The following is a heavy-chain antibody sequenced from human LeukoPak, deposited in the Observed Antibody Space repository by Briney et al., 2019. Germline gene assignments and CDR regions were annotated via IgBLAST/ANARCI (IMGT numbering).Heavy chain of an antibody. J-gene: IGHJ4*02. V-gene: IGHV3-7*03. D-gene: IGHD4/OR15-4a*01. CDR2: IKQDGSEK. Sequence: GGSLRLSCAASGFTFSTYRMSWLRHAPGKGLEWVANIKQDGSEKHYVDSGKGRFTISRDTSKNSKYLNRNRLKAEDTAVYYCARRAGAYSHPYDYWGQGTLVTVSS. CDR3: ARRAGAYSHPYDY. CDR1: GFTFSTYR.